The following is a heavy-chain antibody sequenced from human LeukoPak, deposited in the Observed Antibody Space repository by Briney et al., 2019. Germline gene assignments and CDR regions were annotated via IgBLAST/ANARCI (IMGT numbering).Heavy chain of an antibody. CDR1: GGSFSGYY. D-gene: IGHD1-7*01. CDR2: INHSGST. Sequence: SETLSLTCAVYGGSFSGYYWSWIRQPPGKGLEWIGEINHSGSTNYNPSLKSRVTISVDTSKNQFSLKLSSVTAADTAVYYCASNWNYFSPFDYWGQGTLVTVSS. CDR3: ASNWNYFSPFDY. V-gene: IGHV4-34*01. J-gene: IGHJ4*02.